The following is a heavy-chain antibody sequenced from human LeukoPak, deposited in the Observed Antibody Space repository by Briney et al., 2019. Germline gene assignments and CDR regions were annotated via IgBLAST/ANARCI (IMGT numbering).Heavy chain of an antibody. CDR1: GGSISSSSYY. CDR2: IYYSGNS. D-gene: IGHD5-18*01. J-gene: IGHJ4*02. Sequence: SETLSLTCTVSGGSISSSSYYWGWIRQPPGKGLEWIGSIYYSGNSYYNPSLKSRVTISVDTSKNQFSLKLSSVTAADTAVYYCAKLQSSRGFSYGEYFFDYWGQGILVTVSS. V-gene: IGHV4-39*01. CDR3: AKLQSSRGFSYGEYFFDY.